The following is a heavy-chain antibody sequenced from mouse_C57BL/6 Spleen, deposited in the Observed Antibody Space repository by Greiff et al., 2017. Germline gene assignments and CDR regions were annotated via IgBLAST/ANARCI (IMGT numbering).Heavy chain of an antibody. CDR1: GYTFTDYY. D-gene: IGHD1-1*01. CDR2: INPNNGGT. V-gene: IGHV1-26*01. J-gene: IGHJ3*01. CDR3: AREGGSSYWFAY. Sequence: VQLQQSGPELVKPGASVKISCKASGYTFTDYYMNWVKQSHGKSLEWIGDINPNNGGTSYNQKFKGKATLTVDKSSSTAYMELRSLTSEDSAVYYCAREGGSSYWFAYWGQGTLVTVSA.